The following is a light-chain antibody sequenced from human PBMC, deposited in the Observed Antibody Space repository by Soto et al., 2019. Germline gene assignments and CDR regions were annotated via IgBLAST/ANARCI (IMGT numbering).Light chain of an antibody. CDR2: EVS. CDR3: SSYTTSSNYV. V-gene: IGLV2-14*01. J-gene: IGLJ1*01. Sequence: QSALAQPASVSGSPGQSITISCTGTSSDVGYYDYVSWYQQHPDKAPKLMIYEVSNRPSGVSNRFSGSKSGNTASLTISGLQAEDEADYYCSSYTTSSNYVFGTGTKVTVL. CDR1: SSDVGYYDY.